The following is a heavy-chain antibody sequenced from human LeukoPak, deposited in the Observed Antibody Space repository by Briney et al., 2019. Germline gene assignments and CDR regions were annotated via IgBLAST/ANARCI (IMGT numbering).Heavy chain of an antibody. Sequence: ASVKVSCKASGYTFTSYYMHWVRQAPGQGLEWMGIINPSGGSTSYSQKSQGRVTVTRDTSSSTLYMELSSLRSEDTAVYYCASGAGGGTFSVGYWGQGTHLTVSS. J-gene: IGHJ4*02. D-gene: IGHD6-13*01. CDR3: ASGAGGGTFSVGY. CDR1: GYTFTSYY. V-gene: IGHV1-46*01. CDR2: INPSGGST.